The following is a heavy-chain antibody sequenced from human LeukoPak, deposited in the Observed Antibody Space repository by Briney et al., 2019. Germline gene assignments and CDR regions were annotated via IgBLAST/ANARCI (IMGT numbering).Heavy chain of an antibody. CDR1: GFTFSSYW. CDR2: INSDGRST. D-gene: IGHD3-16*01. Sequence: GRSLRLSCAASGFTFSSYWMHWVRQAPGKGLVWVSRINSDGRSTSYADSVKGRFTISRDNAKKPLYPQMNSLRAEDTAVYYGEREGGEGGDYYYGMDVWGKGTTVTVSS. V-gene: IGHV3-74*01. CDR3: EREGGEGGDYYYGMDV. J-gene: IGHJ6*04.